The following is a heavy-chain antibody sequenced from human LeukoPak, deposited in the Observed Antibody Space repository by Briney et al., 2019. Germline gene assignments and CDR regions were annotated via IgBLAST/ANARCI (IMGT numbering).Heavy chain of an antibody. Sequence: SVKVSCKASGYTFTSYDINWVRQATGQGLEWMGRIIPILGIANYAQKFQGRVTITADKSTSTAYMELSSLRSEDTAVYYCARDLDCSGGSCYSGGYYYGMDVWGQGTTVTVSS. D-gene: IGHD2-15*01. CDR2: IIPILGIA. CDR1: GYTFTSYD. V-gene: IGHV1-69*04. J-gene: IGHJ6*02. CDR3: ARDLDCSGGSCYSGGYYYGMDV.